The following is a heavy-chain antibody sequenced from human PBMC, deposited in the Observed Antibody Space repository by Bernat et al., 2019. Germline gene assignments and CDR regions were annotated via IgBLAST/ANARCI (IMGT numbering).Heavy chain of an antibody. CDR1: GGSISSYY. CDR3: ARDDYGDTDAFDI. J-gene: IGHJ3*02. Sequence: QVQLQESGPGLVKPSETLSLTCTVPGGSISSYYWSWIRQPPGKGLEWIGYIYYSGSTNYNPSLKSRVTISVDTSKNQCSLKLSSVTAADTAVYYCARDDYGDTDAFDIWGQGTMVTVSS. V-gene: IGHV4-59*01. D-gene: IGHD4-17*01. CDR2: IYYSGST.